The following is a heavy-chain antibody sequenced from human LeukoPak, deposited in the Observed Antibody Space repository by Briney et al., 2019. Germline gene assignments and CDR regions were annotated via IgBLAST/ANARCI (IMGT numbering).Heavy chain of an antibody. J-gene: IGHJ4*02. CDR3: ARGQRRLQDY. CDR1: GGSISSTNW. CDR2: ISLTGET. V-gene: IGHV4-4*02. Sequence: SETLSLTCGVSGGSISSTNWWSWVRQPPGQGLEWIEEISLTGETNYNPSLNGRVTMSLDESRNQLSLDLTSVTAADTAIYYCARGQRRLQDYWGQGTLVTVSS.